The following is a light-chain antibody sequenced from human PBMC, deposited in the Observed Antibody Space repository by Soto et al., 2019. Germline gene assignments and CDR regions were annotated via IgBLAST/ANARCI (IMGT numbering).Light chain of an antibody. V-gene: IGLV2-8*01. CDR1: SSDLGGYNY. J-gene: IGLJ2*01. CDR3: SSYAGSNNLV. CDR2: EVN. Sequence: QSVLTQPPSASGSPGQSVTISCTGTSSDLGGYNYVSWYQQHPGKAPKLMIFEVNKRPSGVPDRFSGSKSGNTASLTVSGLQAEDDADYYCSSYAGSNNLVFGGGIKLTVL.